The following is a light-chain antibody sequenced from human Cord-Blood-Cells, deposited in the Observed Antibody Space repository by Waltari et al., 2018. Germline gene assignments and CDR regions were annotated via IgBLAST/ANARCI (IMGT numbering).Light chain of an antibody. CDR3: QQSYSTPWT. V-gene: IGKV1-39*01. CDR2: AAS. Sequence: DIQMTQSPSSLPASVGYRVTITCRASQSISSYLNWYQQKPGKAPKLLIYAASSLQSGVPSRFSGSGSGTDFTLTISSLQPEDFATYYCQQSYSTPWTFGQGTKVEIK. CDR1: QSISSY. J-gene: IGKJ1*01.